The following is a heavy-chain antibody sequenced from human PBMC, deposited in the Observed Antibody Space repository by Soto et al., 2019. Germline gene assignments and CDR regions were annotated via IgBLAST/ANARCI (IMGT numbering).Heavy chain of an antibody. CDR1: XXXXXXXW. CDR3: ARGIFGSGTANDY. D-gene: IGHD3-10*01. V-gene: IGHV3-74*01. CDR2: INGDGSGT. J-gene: IGHJ4*02. Sequence: EVQLVESGGGXXXXGGXXXXSCAASXXXXXXXWMHXXXQAPGKGLVWVSRINGDGSGTSYADFVKGRFTISRDDAKNTLFLQMNGLRVEDTAVYYCARGIFGSGTANDYWGQGTLVTVSS.